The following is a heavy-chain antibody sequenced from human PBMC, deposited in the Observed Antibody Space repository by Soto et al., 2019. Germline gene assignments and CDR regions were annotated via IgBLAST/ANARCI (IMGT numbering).Heavy chain of an antibody. CDR3: ARMGARDHDAFDI. D-gene: IGHD1-26*01. CDR1: GFTFSSYG. Sequence: GGSLRLSCAASGFTFSSYGMHWVRQAPGKGLEWVASIRCSSSNKYYADSVKGRFTISRDNAKNSLYLQMNSLRAEDTAVYYCARMGARDHDAFDIWGQGTMVTVSS. J-gene: IGHJ3*02. V-gene: IGHV3-21*01. CDR2: IRCSSSNK.